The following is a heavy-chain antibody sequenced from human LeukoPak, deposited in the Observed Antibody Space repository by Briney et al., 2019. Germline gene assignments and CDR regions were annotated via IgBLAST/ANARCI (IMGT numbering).Heavy chain of an antibody. CDR3: VRDLHWGGFDV. J-gene: IGHJ3*01. V-gene: IGHV3-48*03. Sequence: PGGSLRLSCAASGFTFSSYEMNWVRQAPGKGLEWVSYISSSGSTIYYADSVKGRFTISRDNPKSTVSLQMSSLRAEDTALYYCVRDLHWGGFDVWGQGTMVTVSS. CDR1: GFTFSSYE. D-gene: IGHD7-27*01. CDR2: ISSSGSTI.